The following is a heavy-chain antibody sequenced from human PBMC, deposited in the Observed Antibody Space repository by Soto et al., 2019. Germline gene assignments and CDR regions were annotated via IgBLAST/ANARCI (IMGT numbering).Heavy chain of an antibody. CDR2: INPSGVST. CDR3: ARAPPAGTFWSGYFYYFDY. V-gene: IGHV1-46*01. Sequence: ASVKVSCNASVYTFTSYYMRWVLQAPVQGLEWMGIINPSGVSTSYAQKFQGRVTMTRDTSTNTVYTELRSLRSEDTAVYFCARAPPAGTFWSGYFYYFDYWGQGTLVTVSS. D-gene: IGHD3-3*01. J-gene: IGHJ4*02. CDR1: VYTFTSYY.